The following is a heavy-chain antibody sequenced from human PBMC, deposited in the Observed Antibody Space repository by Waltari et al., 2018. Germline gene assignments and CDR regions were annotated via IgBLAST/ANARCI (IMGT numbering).Heavy chain of an antibody. V-gene: IGHV1-2*06. CDR3: ARNYYDSSGYYLNWFDP. CDR2: INPNSGGT. Sequence: QVQLVQSGAAVKKPGASVKVSCTASGYTFTGYYMHWVRQAPGQGLEWMGRINPNSGGTNYAQKFQGRVTMTRDTSISTAYMELSRLRSDDTAVYYCARNYYDSSGYYLNWFDPWGQGTLVTVSS. J-gene: IGHJ5*02. CDR1: GYTFTGYY. D-gene: IGHD3-22*01.